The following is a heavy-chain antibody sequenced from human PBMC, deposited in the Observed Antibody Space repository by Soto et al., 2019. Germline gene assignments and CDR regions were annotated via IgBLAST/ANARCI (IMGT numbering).Heavy chain of an antibody. D-gene: IGHD6-19*01. V-gene: IGHV3-9*01. Sequence: EVQLVESGGSLVQPGRSLRLSCAASGFTFDVYAMHWVRQAPGKGLEWVSGITWNSGRIAYADSVKGRFTISRDNAKNSLYLQMNSLRAEDTALXYCXKDXWGRAVAGTVDYWGQGTLVTVSS. CDR1: GFTFDVYA. CDR2: ITWNSGRI. CDR3: XKDXWGRAVAGTVDY. J-gene: IGHJ4*02.